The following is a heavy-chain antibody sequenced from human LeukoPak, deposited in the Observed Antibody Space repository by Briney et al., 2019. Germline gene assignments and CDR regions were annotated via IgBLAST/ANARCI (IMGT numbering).Heavy chain of an antibody. V-gene: IGHV3-33*06. CDR2: IWSDSSYI. D-gene: IGHD3-9*01. CDR3: AKIIQYTAPTGTGLHS. J-gene: IGHJ4*02. CDR1: GFTFSDYG. Sequence: GGALRLSCAASGFTFSDYGMHWVRQAPGKGLDWVAVIWSDSSYIYYADSVKDRFTISRDNSKNMLYLEMDSLRADDTAIYYCAKIIQYTAPTGTGLHSWGQGTLVTVSP.